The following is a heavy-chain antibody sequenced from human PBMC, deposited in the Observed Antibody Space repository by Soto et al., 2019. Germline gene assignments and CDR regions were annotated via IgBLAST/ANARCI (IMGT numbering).Heavy chain of an antibody. CDR3: AADVLTYGNGGYFFDGFDT. CDR2: IVVGSGNT. V-gene: IGHV1-58*01. J-gene: IGHJ3*02. D-gene: IGHD2-15*01. CDR1: GLTFRDSA. Sequence: SVKVSCKASGLTFRDSAVQWVRQRRGHRLEWIGWIVVGSGNTNYAQDSQGRVTIKRDMTTDTAYMELSSLSSEDSAVFFCAADVLTYGNGGYFFDGFDTWGQGTKVTVSS.